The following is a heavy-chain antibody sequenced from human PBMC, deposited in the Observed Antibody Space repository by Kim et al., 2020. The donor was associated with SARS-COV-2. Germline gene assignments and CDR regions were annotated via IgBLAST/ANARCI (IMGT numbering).Heavy chain of an antibody. CDR3: ARGGRESYDSSGYLILNWSFDL. Sequence: GGSLRLSCAASGFTFSSYSMNWVRQAPGKGLEWVSSISSSSSYIYYADSVKGRFTISRDNAKNSLYLQMNSLRAEDTAVYYCARGGRESYDSSGYLILNWSFDLWGRGTLVTLSS. CDR2: ISSSSSYI. D-gene: IGHD3-22*01. V-gene: IGHV3-21*01. CDR1: GFTFSSYS. J-gene: IGHJ2*01.